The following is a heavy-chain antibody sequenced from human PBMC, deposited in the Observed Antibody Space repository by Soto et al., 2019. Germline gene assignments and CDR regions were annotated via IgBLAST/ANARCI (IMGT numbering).Heavy chain of an antibody. V-gene: IGHV3-30-3*02. D-gene: IGHD3-22*01. J-gene: IGHJ4*02. Sequence: GGSLRLSCAASGFTFSSYAMHWVRQAPGKGLEWVAVISYDGSNKYYADSVKGRFTISRDNSKNTLYLQMNSLRAEDTAVYYYANDNPISSGSAGDYWGQGTLVTVST. CDR1: GFTFSSYA. CDR2: ISYDGSNK. CDR3: ANDNPISSGSAGDY.